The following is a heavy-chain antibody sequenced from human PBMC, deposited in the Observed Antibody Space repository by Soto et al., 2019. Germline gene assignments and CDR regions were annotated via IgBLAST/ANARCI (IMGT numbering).Heavy chain of an antibody. CDR2: VFKGGST. CDR1: GFSVNTNY. Sequence: PGGSLRLSCAASGFSVNTNYMTWVRQAPGKGLEWVSVVFKGGSTYYADSVRGRFTISRDNSENTLYLQMNSLRAEDTAVYYCARPTSAAVRPHYYYGMDVWGQGTTVTVSS. CDR3: ARPTSAAVRPHYYYGMDV. D-gene: IGHD6-19*01. J-gene: IGHJ6*02. V-gene: IGHV3-53*01.